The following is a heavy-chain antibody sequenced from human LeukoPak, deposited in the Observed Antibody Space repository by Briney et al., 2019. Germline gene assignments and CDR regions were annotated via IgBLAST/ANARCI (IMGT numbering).Heavy chain of an antibody. V-gene: IGHV3-72*01. CDR3: ARVATVSAPPNYGMDV. J-gene: IGHJ6*02. D-gene: IGHD5/OR15-5a*01. CDR2: SRNKARRYTT. Sequence: GGSLRLSCAASGFTFSDHYMDGVRQAAGRGLEGVGRSRNKARRYTTEYGACVKGRFTILRDDSKNSLYLQMNSQKTEDTAVYYCARVATVSAPPNYGMDVWGQGATVTVSS. CDR1: GFTFSDHY.